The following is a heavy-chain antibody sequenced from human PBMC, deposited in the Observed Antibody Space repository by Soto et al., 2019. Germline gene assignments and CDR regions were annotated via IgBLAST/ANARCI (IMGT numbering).Heavy chain of an antibody. CDR1: GFTFSSYW. Sequence: EVQLAESGGGLVQPGGSLRLSCAASGFTFSSYWMSWVRQAPGKGLEWVANIKQDVGEKYYVDAVKGRFTISGDNAKNSLYLQMNSLRGDDTAVYYCVRDYRVSYGYGPFDYWGQGTLVTVSS. CDR2: IKQDVGEK. CDR3: VRDYRVSYGYGPFDY. J-gene: IGHJ4*02. D-gene: IGHD5-18*01. V-gene: IGHV3-7*03.